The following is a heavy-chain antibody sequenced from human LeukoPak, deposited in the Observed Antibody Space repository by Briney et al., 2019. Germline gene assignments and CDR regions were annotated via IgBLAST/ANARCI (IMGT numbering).Heavy chain of an antibody. CDR3: VRGRFLEWLTLFDY. CDR2: INPNSGGT. J-gene: IGHJ4*02. Sequence: ASVKVSCKASGYTFSDYYIHWVRQAPGQGLEWVGWINPNSGGTNYAQKFQGRVTMTRDTSISTAYMELSRLRSDDTAVYYCVRGRFLEWLTLFDYWGQGTLVTVSS. V-gene: IGHV1-2*02. CDR1: GYTFSDYY. D-gene: IGHD3-3*01.